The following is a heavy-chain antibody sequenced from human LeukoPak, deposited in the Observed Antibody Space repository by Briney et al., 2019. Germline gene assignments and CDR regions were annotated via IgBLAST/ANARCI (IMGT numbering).Heavy chain of an antibody. CDR3: AGSIFGYPWFDP. CDR2: IYTSGST. V-gene: IGHV4-4*07. J-gene: IGHJ5*02. CDR1: GGSISSYY. D-gene: IGHD3-9*01. Sequence: SETLSLTCTVSGGSISSYYWSWIRQPAGKGLEWIGRIYTSGSTNYNPSLKSRVTMSVDTSKNRFSLKLSSVTAADTAVYYCAGSIFGYPWFDPWGQGTLVTVSS.